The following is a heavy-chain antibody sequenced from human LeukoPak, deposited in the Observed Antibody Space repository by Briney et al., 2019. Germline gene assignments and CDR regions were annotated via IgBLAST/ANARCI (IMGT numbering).Heavy chain of an antibody. D-gene: IGHD1-14*01. CDR1: GYTFTDYY. J-gene: IGHJ4*02. Sequence: GASVKVSCKASGYTFTDYYIHWVRQAPGQGLEWMGWINPNSGGTNYTQKFQGRVTMTRDTSISTAYLELNRLTSDATAVYYCARLLARYGNLDYWGQGILVTVSS. V-gene: IGHV1-2*02. CDR3: ARLLARYGNLDY. CDR2: INPNSGGT.